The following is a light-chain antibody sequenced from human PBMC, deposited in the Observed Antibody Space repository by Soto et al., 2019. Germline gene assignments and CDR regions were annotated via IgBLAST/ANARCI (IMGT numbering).Light chain of an antibody. CDR3: QQYSVYWT. Sequence: DTQMTQSPSSLSASLGARVPIVCRASQSVSTRLAWYQQKPGKAPKVLIYDASSWAGGVPSRFTGSGSGTEFTLTINSLQPDDFATYYCQQYSVYWTFGQGTKVDI. J-gene: IGKJ1*01. V-gene: IGKV1-5*02. CDR1: QSVSTR. CDR2: DAS.